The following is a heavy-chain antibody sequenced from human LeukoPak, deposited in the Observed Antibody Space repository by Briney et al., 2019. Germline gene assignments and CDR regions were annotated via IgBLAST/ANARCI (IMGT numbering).Heavy chain of an antibody. Sequence: GGSLRLSCAASGFTFSSYAMSWVRQAPGTGLEWLAAISGSGGSTYYADSVKGRFTISRDNCKNTLYLQMNSLRAEDTAVYYCAKVRSMIMVRGVVFDYWGQGTLVTVSS. V-gene: IGHV3-23*01. D-gene: IGHD3-10*01. CDR2: ISGSGGST. J-gene: IGHJ4*02. CDR1: GFTFSSYA. CDR3: AKVRSMIMVRGVVFDY.